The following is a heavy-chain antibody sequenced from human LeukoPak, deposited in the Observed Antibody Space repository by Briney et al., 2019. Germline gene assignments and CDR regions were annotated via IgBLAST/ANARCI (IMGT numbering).Heavy chain of an antibody. CDR3: ARGAPPYCSGGSCYEVDAFDI. CDR1: GFTFDDYG. CDR2: INWNGGST. V-gene: IGHV3-20*04. J-gene: IGHJ3*02. D-gene: IGHD2-15*01. Sequence: PGGSLRLSCAASGFTFDDYGMSWVRQAPGKGLEWVSGINWNGGSTGYADSVKGRFTISRDNAKNSLYLQMNSLRAEDTALYYCARGAPPYCSGGSCYEVDAFDIWGQGTMVTVSS.